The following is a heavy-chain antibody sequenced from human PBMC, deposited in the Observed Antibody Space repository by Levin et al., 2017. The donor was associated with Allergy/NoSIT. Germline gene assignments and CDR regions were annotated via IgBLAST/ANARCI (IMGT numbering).Heavy chain of an antibody. CDR1: GGSISSNAYY. V-gene: IGHV4-31*03. CDR3: ARVGVGAVTGLFDY. Sequence: PSETLSLTCSVSGGSISSNAYYWSWVRQHPEKGLEWIGYISYRGSTYYNPSLKSRATLLIDTSQNQFSLKLSSVTTADTALYYCARVGVGAVTGLFDYWGQGTLVTVSS. D-gene: IGHD6-19*01. CDR2: ISYRGST. J-gene: IGHJ4*02.